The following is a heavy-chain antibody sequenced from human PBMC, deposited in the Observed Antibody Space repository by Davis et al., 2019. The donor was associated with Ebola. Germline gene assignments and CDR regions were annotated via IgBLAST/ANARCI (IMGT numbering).Heavy chain of an antibody. J-gene: IGHJ4*02. V-gene: IGHV4-59*01. D-gene: IGHD3-22*01. CDR1: GGSISSYY. Sequence: MPGGSLRLSCTVSGGSISSYYWSWIRQPPGKGLEWIGYIYYSGSTNYNPSLKSRVTISVDTSKNQFSLKLSSVTAADTAVYYCARTSPAMIVAGPFDYWGQGTLVTVSS. CDR2: IYYSGST. CDR3: ARTSPAMIVAGPFDY.